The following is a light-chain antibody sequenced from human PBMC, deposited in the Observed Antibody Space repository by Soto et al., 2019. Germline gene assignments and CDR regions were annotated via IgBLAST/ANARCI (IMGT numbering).Light chain of an antibody. J-gene: IGKJ5*01. Sequence: IQFTQSQSSLSSSVVDRVISTLRASQGINTFLAWYQQKPGKAPKLLIYAASTLQSGVPSRFSGSGSGTHFTLTITGLQPADFATYYCQQNFSIPITFGQGTRLEIK. CDR2: AAS. V-gene: IGKV1-9*01. CDR3: QQNFSIPIT. CDR1: QGINTF.